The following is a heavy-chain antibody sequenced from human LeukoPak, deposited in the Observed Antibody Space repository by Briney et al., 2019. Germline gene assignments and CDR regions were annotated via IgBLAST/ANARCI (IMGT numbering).Heavy chain of an antibody. D-gene: IGHD3-10*01. Sequence: SETLSLTCAVYGGSFSGYYWSWIRQPPGKGLEWTGEINHSGSTNYNPSLKSRVTISVDTSKNQFSLKLSSVTAADTAVYYCAGGITMVRGVIRCGMDVWGKGTTVTVSS. J-gene: IGHJ6*04. CDR2: INHSGST. CDR1: GGSFSGYY. CDR3: AGGITMVRGVIRCGMDV. V-gene: IGHV4-34*01.